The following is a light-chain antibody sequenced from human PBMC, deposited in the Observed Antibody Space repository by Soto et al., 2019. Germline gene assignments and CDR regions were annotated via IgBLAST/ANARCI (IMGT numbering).Light chain of an antibody. CDR3: QQYNTYQGT. V-gene: IGKV1-5*01. Sequence: DIQMTQSPSTLSASVGDRVSITCRASQNIGKWLAWYQQKPQKAPKLLIFDASTLESGVPSRFSGSGSGTEFTLTISSLQPDDFATYYCQQYNTYQGTFGPGTKVDIK. CDR2: DAS. J-gene: IGKJ1*01. CDR1: QNIGKW.